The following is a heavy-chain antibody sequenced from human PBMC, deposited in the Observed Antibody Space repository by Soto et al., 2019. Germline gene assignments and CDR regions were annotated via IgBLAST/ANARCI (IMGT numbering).Heavy chain of an antibody. CDR2: IYRGGST. Sequence: PXVCLRPSGAESGFTVITNYMSWVRQAPGKGLEWVSLIYRGGSTYYADSVKGRFTISRDNSKNTLYLQMNSLRAEDTAVYYCATGPYYYDDSGPPPGDWGQGTLVTVSS. CDR3: ATGPYYYDDSGPPPGD. V-gene: IGHV3-53*01. D-gene: IGHD3-22*01. CDR1: GFTVITNY. J-gene: IGHJ1*01.